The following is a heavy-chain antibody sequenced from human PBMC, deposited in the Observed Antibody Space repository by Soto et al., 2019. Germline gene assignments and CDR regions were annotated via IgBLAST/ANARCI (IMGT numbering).Heavy chain of an antibody. D-gene: IGHD3-22*01. V-gene: IGHV1-69*01. Sequence: QVQLVQSGAEVKKPGSSVKVSCKASGGTFSSYAISWVRQAPGQGLEWMGGIIPIFGTANYAQKFQGRVTITADESTSTAYMELSSLRSEDTAVYYCARNXXDSSGYQFRGGGMDVWGQGTTVTVSS. CDR2: IIPIFGTA. J-gene: IGHJ6*02. CDR3: ARNXXDSSGYQFRGGGMDV. CDR1: GGTFSSYA.